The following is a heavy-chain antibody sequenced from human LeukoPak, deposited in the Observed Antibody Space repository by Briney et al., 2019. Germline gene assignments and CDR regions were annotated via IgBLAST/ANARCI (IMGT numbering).Heavy chain of an antibody. J-gene: IGHJ4*02. CDR3: ARDLGAARRGFDH. D-gene: IGHD6-6*01. CDR1: GDSITNSAYY. V-gene: IGHV4-39*07. CDR2: TFYVGSP. Sequence: SETLSLTCNVSGDSITNSAYYWGWIRQPPGKGLEWIVTTFYVGSPYYNPSLRSRVTISADTSKNQISLKVASVTAADTAVYYCARDLGAARRGFDHWGQGILVTVSS.